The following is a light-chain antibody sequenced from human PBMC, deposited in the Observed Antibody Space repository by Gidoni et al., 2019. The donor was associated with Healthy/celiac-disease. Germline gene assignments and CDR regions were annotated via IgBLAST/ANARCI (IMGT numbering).Light chain of an antibody. CDR3: HQSNSLPRT. CDR2: YAS. V-gene: IGKV6-21*01. Sequence: VLTPSPDFQSVTPKEKVTITCRASQSICSYLHWYQQKPDQSPKLLIKYASQSFSGVPSRFSGSGSGTDFTLNINSLEAEDAATYYCHQSNSLPRTFGGGTKVEI. J-gene: IGKJ4*01. CDR1: QSICSY.